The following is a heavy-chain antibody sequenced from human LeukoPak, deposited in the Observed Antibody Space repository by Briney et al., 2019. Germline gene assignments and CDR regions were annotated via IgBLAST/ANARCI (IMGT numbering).Heavy chain of an antibody. CDR1: GFTFSSYA. Sequence: GGSLRLSCAASGFTFSSYAMSWVRQAPGKGLEWVSGICGSGGTTYYADSVKGRFTISRDNSKNTLYLQMNSLRAEDTAVYHCAKLSGGSCYSPGDYWGQGTLVTVSS. CDR2: ICGSGGTT. J-gene: IGHJ4*02. D-gene: IGHD2-15*01. V-gene: IGHV3-23*01. CDR3: AKLSGGSCYSPGDY.